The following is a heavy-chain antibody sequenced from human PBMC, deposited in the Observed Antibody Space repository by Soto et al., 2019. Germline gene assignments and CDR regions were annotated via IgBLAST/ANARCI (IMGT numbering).Heavy chain of an antibody. D-gene: IGHD3-22*01. J-gene: IGHJ3*02. CDR3: VKGVHYYDSSGFAFEI. CDR1: GLTFSNYD. V-gene: IGHV3-23*01. CDR2: IGGSSGRT. Sequence: GFLRLCCTAAGLTFSNYDMTWVRQVRGKGLEWVSSIGGSSGRTHYADSVKGRFTVSRDNSKNTLYLDMNSLRAEDTAVYYCVKGVHYYDSSGFAFEIWGQGTMVTVSS.